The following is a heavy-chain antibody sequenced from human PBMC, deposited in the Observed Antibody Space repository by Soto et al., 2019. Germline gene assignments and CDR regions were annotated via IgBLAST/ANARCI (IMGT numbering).Heavy chain of an antibody. V-gene: IGHV3-30-3*01. D-gene: IGHD1-26*01. Sequence: GGSLRLSCAASGFTFSSYAMHWVRQAPGKGLEWVAVISYDGSNRDYADSVRGRFTISRDNSKNTLYLQMNSLRPEDTAVYYCAQLLGGSYAFEIWGQGTMVTVSS. CDR2: ISYDGSNR. J-gene: IGHJ3*02. CDR3: AQLLGGSYAFEI. CDR1: GFTFSSYA.